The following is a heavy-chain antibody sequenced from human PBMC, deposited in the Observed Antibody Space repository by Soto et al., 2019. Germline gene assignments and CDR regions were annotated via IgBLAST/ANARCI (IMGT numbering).Heavy chain of an antibody. V-gene: IGHV3-23*04. CDR3: AKGLLSCTGTTRRPDYFDF. Sequence: EVKLVESGGGLVQPGGSLRLSCAASGFIFDSYVMTWVRQAPGKGLDWVSSISGHGDSTYFADSMKGRFTISRDNSKNTLHLQMNSLRADDTAVYYCAKGLLSCTGTTRRPDYFDFWGQGTLVTVSS. D-gene: IGHD2-8*02. CDR2: ISGHGDST. CDR1: GFIFDSYV. J-gene: IGHJ4*02.